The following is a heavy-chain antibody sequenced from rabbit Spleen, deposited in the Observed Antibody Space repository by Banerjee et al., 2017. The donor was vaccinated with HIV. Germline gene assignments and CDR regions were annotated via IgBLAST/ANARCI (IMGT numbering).Heavy chain of an antibody. J-gene: IGHJ4*01. CDR3: ARISETSGWGEDL. CDR2: IYTGNGKT. D-gene: IGHD4-1*01. CDR1: GFSFSSSYD. V-gene: IGHV1S45*01. Sequence: QEQLVESGGGLVKPGASLTLTSTASGFSFSSSYDMCWVRQAPGKGLEWIGCIYTGNGKTYYASWAKGRFTISKSSSTTVTLQMTSLTVADTATYFCARISETSGWGEDLWGPGTLVTVS.